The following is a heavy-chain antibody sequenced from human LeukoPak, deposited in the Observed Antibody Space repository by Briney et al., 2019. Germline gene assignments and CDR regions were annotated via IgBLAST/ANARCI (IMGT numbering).Heavy chain of an antibody. V-gene: IGHV4-39*01. CDR3: ARGTTVTTLGS. Sequence: PSETLSLTCTVSGGSISSSSYYWGWIRQPPGNGLEWIGSIYYSGSTYYNPSLKSRVTISVDTSKNQFSLKLSSVTAADTAVYYCARGTTVTTLGSWGQGTLVTVSS. CDR1: GGSISSSSYY. D-gene: IGHD4-17*01. J-gene: IGHJ5*02. CDR2: IYYSGST.